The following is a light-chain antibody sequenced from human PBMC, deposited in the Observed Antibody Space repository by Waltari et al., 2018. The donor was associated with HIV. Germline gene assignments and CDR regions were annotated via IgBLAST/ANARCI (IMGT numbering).Light chain of an antibody. J-gene: IGKJ5*01. CDR2: GAS. V-gene: IGKV3-15*01. CDR3: QQNSYWLPIT. Sequence: EIVMTQSPATLSVSPGESATLSCRASQSVGTKLAWYQQKPGQAPMLLIYGASIRATGIPARFSGSGSGMEFTLTISSLQSEDFAVYYCQQNSYWLPITFGQGTRLEI. CDR1: QSVGTK.